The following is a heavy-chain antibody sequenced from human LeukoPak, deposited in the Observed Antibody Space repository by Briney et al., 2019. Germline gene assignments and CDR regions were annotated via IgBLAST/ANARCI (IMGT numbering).Heavy chain of an antibody. J-gene: IGHJ2*01. Sequence: SETLSLTCGVFGGSFSTYSWTWTWLRQTPGKGLEWIGEIIETGNIHYNSALESRVTIHMDTSKNQFSLKRISVAAAATAVYYCARGHFPPGWYYDLWGRGTMVTVSS. V-gene: IGHV4-34*01. D-gene: IGHD3-3*02. CDR3: ARGHFPPGWYYDL. CDR1: GGSFSTYS. CDR2: IIETGNI.